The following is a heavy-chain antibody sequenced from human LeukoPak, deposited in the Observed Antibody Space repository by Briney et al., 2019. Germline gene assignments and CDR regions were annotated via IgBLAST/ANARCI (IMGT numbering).Heavy chain of an antibody. J-gene: IGHJ4*02. D-gene: IGHD6-6*01. V-gene: IGHV3-74*01. Sequence: GGSLRLSCAASGCSFSSYWMHWVRQAPGKGPVWVSRINSDGSSTSNADSVKGRFTIFRDNAKNTLYLQLNSLRAEDTAVYYCARGLYSSWYYFDYWGQGTLVTVSS. CDR1: GCSFSSYW. CDR3: ARGLYSSWYYFDY. CDR2: INSDGSST.